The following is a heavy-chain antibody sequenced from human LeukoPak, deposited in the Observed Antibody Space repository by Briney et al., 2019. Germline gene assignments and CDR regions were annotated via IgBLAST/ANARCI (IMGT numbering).Heavy chain of an antibody. CDR1: EFSVGSNY. J-gene: IGHJ6*03. V-gene: IGHV3-66*01. D-gene: IGHD6-19*01. Sequence: GGSLRLSCAASEFSVGSNYMTWDRQAPGKGLEWVSLIYSGGSTYYADSVKGRFTISRDNSKNTLYLQMNSLRAEDTAVYFCAKGSKAVLFTRDHYMDVWGKGTTVTISS. CDR3: AKGSKAVLFTRDHYMDV. CDR2: IYSGGST.